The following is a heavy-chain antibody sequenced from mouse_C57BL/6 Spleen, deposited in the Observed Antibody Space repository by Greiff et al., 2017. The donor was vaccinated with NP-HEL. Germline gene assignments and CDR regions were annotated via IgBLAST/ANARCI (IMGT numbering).Heavy chain of an antibody. CDR1: GFTFSSYS. Sequence: EVKLVESGGGLVKPGGSLKLSCAASGFTFSSYSMSWVRQTPEKRLEWVATLSDGGSYTYYPDNVKGRFTISRDNAKNNLYLQMSHLKSEDTAMYYCARDGGYSPVDYWGQGTTLTVSS. D-gene: IGHD2-12*01. CDR2: LSDGGSYT. V-gene: IGHV5-4*01. CDR3: ARDGGYSPVDY. J-gene: IGHJ2*01.